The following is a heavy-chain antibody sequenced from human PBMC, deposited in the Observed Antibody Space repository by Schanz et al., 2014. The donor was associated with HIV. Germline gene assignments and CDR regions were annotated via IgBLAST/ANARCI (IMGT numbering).Heavy chain of an antibody. Sequence: QVQLVESGGGVVQPGRSLRLSCAVSGFTFSNYAMHWVRQAPGKGLEWVAVISYDGINKYYADSVKGRFTISRDNAKNSLSLQMNSLRDEDTAVYYCARSPSYGMDVWGQGTTVTVSS. CDR1: GFTFSNYA. V-gene: IGHV3-30*14. CDR3: ARSPSYGMDV. CDR2: ISYDGINK. J-gene: IGHJ6*02.